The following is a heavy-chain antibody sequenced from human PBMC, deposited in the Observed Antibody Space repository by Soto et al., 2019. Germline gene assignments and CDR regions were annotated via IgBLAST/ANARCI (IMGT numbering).Heavy chain of an antibody. CDR2: IYYSGST. V-gene: IGHV4-30-4*01. CDR3: ARLSSIVGLSFDY. CDR1: GGSISSGDYY. Sequence: PSETLSLTCTVSGGSISSGDYYWSWIRQPPGKGLEWIGHIYYSGSTYYNPSLKSRVTISVDTPKNQFSLKLSSVTAADTAVYYCARLSSIVGLSFDYWGQGTLVTVSS. J-gene: IGHJ4*02. D-gene: IGHD3-16*02.